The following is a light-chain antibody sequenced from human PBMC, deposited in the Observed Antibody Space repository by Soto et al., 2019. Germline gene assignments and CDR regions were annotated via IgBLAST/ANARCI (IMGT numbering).Light chain of an antibody. V-gene: IGLV2-23*01. J-gene: IGLJ2*01. Sequence: QSALPQRASLSGSPGQSVTIACTGTSTDVGGSALVSWYQFHPGKAPKLLIFEGFKRPSGISNRFSGSKSGSTASLTISGLQAEDEADYYCCSYAGRSTWDVVFGGGSKLTVL. CDR1: STDVGGSAL. CDR2: EGF. CDR3: CSYAGRSTWDVV.